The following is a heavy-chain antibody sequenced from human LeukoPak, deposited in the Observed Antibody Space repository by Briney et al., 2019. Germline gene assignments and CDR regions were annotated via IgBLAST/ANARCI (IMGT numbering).Heavy chain of an antibody. CDR1: GGSISSYY. CDR3: ARMSYGWLFDP. CDR2: IYTSGST. Sequence: SETLPLTCTVSGGSISSYYWSWIRQPPGKGLEWIGYIYTSGSTNYNPSLKSRVTISVDTSKNQFSLKLSSVTAADTAVYYCARMSYGWLFDPWGQGTLVTVSS. V-gene: IGHV4-4*09. D-gene: IGHD3-10*01. J-gene: IGHJ5*02.